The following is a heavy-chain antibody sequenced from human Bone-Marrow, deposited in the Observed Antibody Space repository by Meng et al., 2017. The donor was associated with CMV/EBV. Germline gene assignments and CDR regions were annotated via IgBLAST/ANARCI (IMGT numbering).Heavy chain of an antibody. CDR1: GFTVSSNY. D-gene: IGHD3-10*01. Sequence: GGSLRLSCVGTGFTVSSNYMSWVRQAPGKGLVWVSRINSDGSSTSYADSVKGRFTISRDNAKDTLSLQTSSLRAEDTAVYYCARDSPLVRGAPDYWGQGTLVTVSS. CDR2: INSDGSST. J-gene: IGHJ4*02. CDR3: ARDSPLVRGAPDY. V-gene: IGHV3-74*01.